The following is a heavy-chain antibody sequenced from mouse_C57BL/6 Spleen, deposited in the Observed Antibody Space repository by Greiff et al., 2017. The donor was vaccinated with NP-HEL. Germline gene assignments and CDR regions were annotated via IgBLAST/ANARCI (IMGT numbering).Heavy chain of an antibody. CDR3: ARDLDYGSYAMDY. D-gene: IGHD1-1*01. V-gene: IGHV3-6*01. J-gene: IGHJ4*01. CDR1: GYSITSGYY. CDR2: ISYDGSN. Sequence: EVKLVESGPGLVKPSQSLSLTCSVTGYSITSGYYWNWIRQFPGNKLEWMGYISYDGSNNYNPSLKNRISITRDTSKNQFFLKLNSVTTEDTATYYCARDLDYGSYAMDYWGQGTSVTVSS.